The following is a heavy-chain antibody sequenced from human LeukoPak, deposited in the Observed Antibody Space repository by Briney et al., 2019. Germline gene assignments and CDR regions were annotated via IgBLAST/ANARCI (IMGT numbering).Heavy chain of an antibody. CDR1: GGSFSGYY. V-gene: IGHV4-34*01. CDR2: INHSGST. Sequence: SETLSLTCAVYGGSFSGYYWSWIRQPPGKGLEWIGEINHSGSTNYNPSLKSRVTISVDTSKNQLSLKLSSVTAADTAVYYCARGRKNYYDSSGYYYWGQGTLVTVSS. J-gene: IGHJ4*02. D-gene: IGHD3-22*01. CDR3: ARGRKNYYDSSGYYY.